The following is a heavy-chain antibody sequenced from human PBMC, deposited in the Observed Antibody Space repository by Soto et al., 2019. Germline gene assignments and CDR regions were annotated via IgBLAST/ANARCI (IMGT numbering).Heavy chain of an antibody. CDR2: LSDSGDSI. D-gene: IGHD5-12*01. Sequence: GGSLRLSCTASGFTFSSHAMTWVRQAPGKGLEWVSGLSDSGDSIYYADSVKGRFTISRDNSKNTLYMQMNSLRAEDTAVYYCAKEIVATPGVYYFDYWGQGTLVTVSS. J-gene: IGHJ4*02. CDR3: AKEIVATPGVYYFDY. CDR1: GFTFSSHA. V-gene: IGHV3-23*01.